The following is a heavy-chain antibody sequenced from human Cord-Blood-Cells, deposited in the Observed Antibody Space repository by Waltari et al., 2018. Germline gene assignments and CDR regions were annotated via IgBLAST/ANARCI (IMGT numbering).Heavy chain of an antibody. Sequence: QVQLQESGPGLVKPSETLSLTCAVSGYSISSGYYWGWLRQPPGKGLEWIGSIYHSGSTYYNPSLKSRVTISVDTSKNQFSLKLSSVTAADTAVYYCAREDIVVVIATYNWFDPWGQGTLVTVSS. CDR2: IYHSGST. V-gene: IGHV4-38-2*02. CDR3: AREDIVVVIATYNWFDP. J-gene: IGHJ5*02. CDR1: GYSISSGYY. D-gene: IGHD2-21*01.